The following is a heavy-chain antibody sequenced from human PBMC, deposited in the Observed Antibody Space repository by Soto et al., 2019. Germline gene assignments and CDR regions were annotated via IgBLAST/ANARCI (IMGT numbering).Heavy chain of an antibody. CDR1: EFTFSTYA. D-gene: IGHD3-10*01. CDR3: ARDQSRGQVFYYYMDV. CDR2: ISSSSQNI. Sequence: EVQLVESGGGLVQPGGSLRLSCAASEFTFSTYAMNWVRQAPGKGLEWVSYISSSSQNISYADSVKGRFTISRYNAKNSLYLQMNSLRAEDTAVYYCARDQSRGQVFYYYMDVWGKGTTVTVSS. J-gene: IGHJ6*03. V-gene: IGHV3-48*01.